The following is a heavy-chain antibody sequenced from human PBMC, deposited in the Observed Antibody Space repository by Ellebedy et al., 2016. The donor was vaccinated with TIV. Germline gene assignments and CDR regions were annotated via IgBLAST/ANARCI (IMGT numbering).Heavy chain of an antibody. Sequence: GGSLRLXCTASGFTFNSYSMVWVRQAPGKGLEWVSYISSSGNTIYHADSVKGRFTISRDSAKNSLYLQMSSLRGEDTAVYYCVRDRGDGYNQIDYWGQGTLVTVSA. CDR1: GFTFNSYS. J-gene: IGHJ4*02. V-gene: IGHV3-48*04. CDR3: VRDRGDGYNQIDY. CDR2: ISSSGNTI. D-gene: IGHD5-24*01.